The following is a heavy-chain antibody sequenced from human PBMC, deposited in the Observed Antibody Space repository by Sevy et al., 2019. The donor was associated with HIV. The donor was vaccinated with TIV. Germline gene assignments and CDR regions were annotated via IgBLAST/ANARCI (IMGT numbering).Heavy chain of an antibody. J-gene: IGHJ5*02. D-gene: IGHD3-9*01. CDR1: GYSFTSYW. CDR2: IYPRDSDT. V-gene: IGHV5-51*01. Sequence: GESLKISCKGSGYSFTSYWIGWVRQMPGKGLEWMGIIYPRDSDTRYSPSFQGQVTISADKSISTAYLQWSSLKASDTAMYYCARKYYDILTGYYRFDPWDQGTLVTVSS. CDR3: ARKYYDILTGYYRFDP.